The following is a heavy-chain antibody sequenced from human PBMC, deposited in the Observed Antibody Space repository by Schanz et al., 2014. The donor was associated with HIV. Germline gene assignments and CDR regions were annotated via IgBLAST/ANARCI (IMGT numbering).Heavy chain of an antibody. V-gene: IGHV3-33*01. Sequence: QVQLVESGGGVVQPGRSLRLSCAASGFTFSNYGMHWVRQAPGKGLEWVAVIWYDGSNKYYADSVKGRFTISRDNSKNTLYLEMNSLRPEDTAVYYCARRSTPGGYYGMDVWGQGTTVTVSS. CDR3: ARRSTPGGYYGMDV. D-gene: IGHD2-15*01. CDR2: IWYDGSNK. J-gene: IGHJ6*02. CDR1: GFTFSNYG.